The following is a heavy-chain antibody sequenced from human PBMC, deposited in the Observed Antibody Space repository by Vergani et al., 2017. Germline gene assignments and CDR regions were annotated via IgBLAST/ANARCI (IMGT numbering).Heavy chain of an antibody. V-gene: IGHV3-23*01. Sequence: EVQLLESGGSLKQPGGSVRFSCAASGFTFSTYAMHWFRQAPGKGLEWVSALTGGGGSTYYADSFKGRFIISRDNSRDTLYLQMNSLRPEDTATYYCVKDAVSYENFFDSWGQGTLVTVSS. J-gene: IGHJ4*02. CDR1: GFTFSTYA. D-gene: IGHD1-26*01. CDR2: LTGGGGST. CDR3: VKDAVSYENFFDS.